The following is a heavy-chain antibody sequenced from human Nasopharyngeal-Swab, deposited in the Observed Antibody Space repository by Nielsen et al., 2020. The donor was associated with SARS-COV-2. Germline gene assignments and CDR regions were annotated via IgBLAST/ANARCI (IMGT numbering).Heavy chain of an antibody. CDR2: INPSGGST. D-gene: IGHD3-3*01. J-gene: IGHJ4*02. Sequence: ASVKVSCKASGYTFTSYYMHWLRQAPGQGLEWMGIINPSGGSTSYAQKFQGRVTMTRDTSTSTVYMELSSLRSEDTAVYYCARGGSTISADPGPDYWGQGTLVTVSS. CDR3: ARGGSTISADPGPDY. V-gene: IGHV1-46*01. CDR1: GYTFTSYY.